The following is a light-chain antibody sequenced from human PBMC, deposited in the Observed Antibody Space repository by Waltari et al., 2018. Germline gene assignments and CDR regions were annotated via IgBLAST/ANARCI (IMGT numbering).Light chain of an antibody. CDR1: QSLVYTDGNTY. Sequence: DVVMTQSPLSLPVTLGQPASISCRSGQSLVYTDGNTYLSWFQQRPGQSPRRLIYKVSNRDAGVPDRFSGSGSGTDFTLKISGVEAEDSGIYYCMQGIHWPFTFGPGTKVDIK. CDR2: KVS. CDR3: MQGIHWPFT. V-gene: IGKV2-30*01. J-gene: IGKJ3*01.